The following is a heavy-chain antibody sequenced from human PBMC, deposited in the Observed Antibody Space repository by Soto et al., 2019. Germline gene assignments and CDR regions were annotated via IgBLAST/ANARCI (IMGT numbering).Heavy chain of an antibody. CDR1: GYSFTTYW. D-gene: IGHD1-20*01. V-gene: IGHV5-51*01. CDR3: ARHEATYYNLYGMDV. Sequence: PGESLKISCKSYGYSFTTYWIAWVRQVPGKGLEWMGSIHPGESDTRYSPAFQGQVAISADRSITTAYLQWSSLTASDTAMYYCARHEATYYNLYGMDVWGQGTTVTVSS. CDR2: IHPGESDT. J-gene: IGHJ6*02.